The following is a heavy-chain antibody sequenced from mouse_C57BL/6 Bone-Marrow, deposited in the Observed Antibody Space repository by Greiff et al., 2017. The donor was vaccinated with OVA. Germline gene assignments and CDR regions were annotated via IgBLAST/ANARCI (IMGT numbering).Heavy chain of an antibody. D-gene: IGHD1-1*01. CDR3: ARNNYYGSSLAWFAD. CDR2: IWTGGGT. J-gene: IGHJ3*01. CDR1: GFSLTSYA. V-gene: IGHV2-9-1*01. Sequence: QVQLKQSGPGLVAPSQSLSITCTVSGFSLTSYAISWVRQPPGKGLEWLGVIWTGGGTNYNSALKSRLSISKDNSKSQVFLKMNSLQTDDTARYYCARNNYYGSSLAWFADWGQGTLVTVSA.